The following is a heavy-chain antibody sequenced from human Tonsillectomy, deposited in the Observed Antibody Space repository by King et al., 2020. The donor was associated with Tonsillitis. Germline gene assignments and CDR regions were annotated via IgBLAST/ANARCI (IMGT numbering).Heavy chain of an antibody. CDR1: GFTFESYT. Sequence: VQLVESGGGVVQPGRSLRLSCAASGFTFESYTMNWVRQAPGKGLEWVALISYDGSKKYYADSVQGRFTISRDNSRNTLFLQMNSLRREDTAVYYCARQFLHLDYWGQGTLVTASS. CDR2: ISYDGSKK. J-gene: IGHJ4*02. V-gene: IGHV3-30*04. CDR3: ARQFLHLDY.